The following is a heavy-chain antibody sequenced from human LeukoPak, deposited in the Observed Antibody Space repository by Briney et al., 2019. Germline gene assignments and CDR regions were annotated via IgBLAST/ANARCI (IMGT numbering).Heavy chain of an antibody. CDR1: GYTFTSYY. Sequence: ASVKVSCKASGYTFTSYYMHWVRQAPGQGLEWMGIINPSGGSTSYAQKFQGRVTMTRDTSTSTVYMELSSLRSEGTAVYYCARYAPGNVWRGYISPLFDPWGQGTLVTVSS. D-gene: IGHD3-3*01. V-gene: IGHV1-46*01. J-gene: IGHJ5*02. CDR3: ARYAPGNVWRGYISPLFDP. CDR2: INPSGGST.